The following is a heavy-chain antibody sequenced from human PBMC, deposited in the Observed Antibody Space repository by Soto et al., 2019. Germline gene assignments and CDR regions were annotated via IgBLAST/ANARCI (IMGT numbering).Heavy chain of an antibody. CDR2: IWYDGSNK. CDR1: GFTFSSYG. D-gene: IGHD6-19*01. V-gene: IGHV3-33*01. CDR3: AREFCSGWYRYGMDV. Sequence: QVQLVESGGGVVQPGRSLRLSCAASGFTFSSYGMHWVRQAPGKGLEWVAVIWYDGSNKYYADSVKGRFTISRDNSKNTLYLQMNSLRAEDTAVYYCAREFCSGWYRYGMDVWGQGTTVTVSS. J-gene: IGHJ6*02.